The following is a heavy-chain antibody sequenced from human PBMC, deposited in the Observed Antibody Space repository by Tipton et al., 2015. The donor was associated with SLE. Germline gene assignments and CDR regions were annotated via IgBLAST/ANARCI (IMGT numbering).Heavy chain of an antibody. CDR1: GGSFSGYY. CDR2: INHSGST. D-gene: IGHD2-15*01. J-gene: IGHJ4*02. Sequence: TLSLTCAVYGGSFSGYYWSWIRQPPGKGLEWIGEINHSGSTNYNPSLKSRVTVSVDTSKNQFSLKLSSVTAADTAVYYCAGRHSPYWGQGTQVTVSS. CDR3: AGRHSPY. V-gene: IGHV4-34*01.